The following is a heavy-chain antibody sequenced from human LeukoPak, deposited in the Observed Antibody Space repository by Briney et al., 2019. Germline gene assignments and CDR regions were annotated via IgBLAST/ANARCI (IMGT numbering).Heavy chain of an antibody. CDR3: AHLGNWGPAATIGNWFDP. V-gene: IGHV2-5*01. J-gene: IGHJ5*02. Sequence: SGPTLVNPTQTLTLTCTFSGFSLSTSGVGVGWIRQPPGKALEWHALIYWNDDKRYSPSLKSRLTITKDTSKNQVVLTMTNMDPVDTATYYCAHLGNWGPAATIGNWFDPWGQGTLVTVSS. D-gene: IGHD2-2*01. CDR2: IYWNDDK. CDR1: GFSLSTSGVG.